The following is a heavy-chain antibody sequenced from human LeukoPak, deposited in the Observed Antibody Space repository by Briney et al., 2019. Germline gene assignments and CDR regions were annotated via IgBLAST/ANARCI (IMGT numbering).Heavy chain of an antibody. CDR3: ARVRGYCSGGSCYAPGGYNYYYMDV. CDR2: ISTYSGNT. CDR1: GYTFTSYD. Sequence: GASVKVSCKASGYTFTSYDINWVRQAPGQGLEWMGWISTYSGNTNYAQNLQGRVTMTSDTYTSTAYMELRSLRSDDTAVYYCARVRGYCSGGSCYAPGGYNYYYMDVWGKGTTVIVSS. D-gene: IGHD2-15*01. V-gene: IGHV1-18*01. J-gene: IGHJ6*03.